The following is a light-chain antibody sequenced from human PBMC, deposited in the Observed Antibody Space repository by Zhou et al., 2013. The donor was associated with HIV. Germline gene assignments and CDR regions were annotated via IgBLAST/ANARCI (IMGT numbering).Light chain of an antibody. J-gene: IGKJ1*01. CDR1: QSIDSY. Sequence: DIHMTQSPSSLSAAVGDRVTITCRASQSIDSYLHWYQQKPGKAPKLLIFGASSLQSGVPSRFSGSGSGTDFTLTISSLQPEDFATYYCQQSYRAGTFGQGTKVEIK. CDR2: GAS. CDR3: QQSYRAGT. V-gene: IGKV1-39*01.